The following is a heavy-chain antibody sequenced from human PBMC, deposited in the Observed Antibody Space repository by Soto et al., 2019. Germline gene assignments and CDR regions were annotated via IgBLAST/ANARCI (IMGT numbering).Heavy chain of an antibody. J-gene: IGHJ4*02. CDR3: ARGGYCSGGSCYPTMYYFDY. CDR1: GGTFSSYA. Sequence: QVQLVQSGAEVKKPGSSVKVSCKASGGTFSSYAISWVRQAPGQGPEWMGGIIPIFGTANYAQKFQGRVTITADKSTSTAYMELSSLRSEDTAVYYCARGGYCSGGSCYPTMYYFDYWGQGTLVTVSS. V-gene: IGHV1-69*06. D-gene: IGHD2-15*01. CDR2: IIPIFGTA.